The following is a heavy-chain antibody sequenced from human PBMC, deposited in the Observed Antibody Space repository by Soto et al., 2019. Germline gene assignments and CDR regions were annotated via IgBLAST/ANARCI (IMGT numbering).Heavy chain of an antibody. V-gene: IGHV3-23*01. Sequence: GGSLRLSCAASGVTFSSYAMSWVRQAPGKGLEWVSAISGSVSSTYYADSVKGRFTISRDNSRNTLYLQMNSLRAEDTAVYYCAKSPGSGWAYYYGMDVWGQGTTVTVSS. CDR1: GVTFSSYA. CDR3: AKSPGSGWAYYYGMDV. J-gene: IGHJ6*02. D-gene: IGHD6-19*01. CDR2: ISGSVSST.